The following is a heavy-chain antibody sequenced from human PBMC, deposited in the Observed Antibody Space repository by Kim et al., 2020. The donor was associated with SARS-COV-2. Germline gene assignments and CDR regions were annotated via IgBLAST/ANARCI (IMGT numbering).Heavy chain of an antibody. CDR3: ANFGSIAVAGNDAFDI. CDR1: GFTFGDYA. Sequence: GGSLRLSCAASGFTFGDYAMHWVRQAPGKGLEWVSGISWNSGSIGYADSVKGRFTISRDNAKNSLYLQMNSLRAEDTALYYCANFGSIAVAGNDAFDIWGQGTMVTVSS. J-gene: IGHJ3*02. CDR2: ISWNSGSI. V-gene: IGHV3-9*01. D-gene: IGHD6-19*01.